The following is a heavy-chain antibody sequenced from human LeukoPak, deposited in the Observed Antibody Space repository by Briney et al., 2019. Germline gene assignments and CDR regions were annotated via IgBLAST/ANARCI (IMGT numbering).Heavy chain of an antibody. J-gene: IGHJ4*02. CDR1: GFTFSAYS. Sequence: GGSLRLSCAASGFTFSAYSMNWVRQAPGKGLEWVSYISSSSGTIYYADSVKGRFTISRDNAKNSLYLQMNSLRDEDTAVYYCASSYGDYKYYFDYWGQGTLVTVSS. CDR2: ISSSSGTI. D-gene: IGHD4-17*01. CDR3: ASSYGDYKYYFDY. V-gene: IGHV3-48*02.